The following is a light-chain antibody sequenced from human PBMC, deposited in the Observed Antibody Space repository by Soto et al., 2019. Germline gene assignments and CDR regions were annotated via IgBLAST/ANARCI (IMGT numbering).Light chain of an antibody. V-gene: IGKV3-11*01. CDR3: QQRSSWPFT. Sequence: EIVLTQSPATLSLSPGERATLSCRASQNINNYLAWYQQKPGQAPRLLIYATSNRATGIPARFSGSGSGTDFTLSISSLEPEDFAVYYCQQRSSWPFTFGPGTKVDIK. J-gene: IGKJ3*01. CDR1: QNINNY. CDR2: ATS.